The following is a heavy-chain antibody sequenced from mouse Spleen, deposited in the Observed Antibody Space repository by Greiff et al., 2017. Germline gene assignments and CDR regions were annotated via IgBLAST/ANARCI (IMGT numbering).Heavy chain of an antibody. J-gene: IGHJ3*01. Sequence: EVKLVESGGGLVQPGGSMKLSCAASGFTFSDAWMDWVRQSPEKGLEWVAEIRNKANNHATYYAESVKGRFTISRDDSKSSVYLQMNSLRAEDTGIYYCTRPAYDYDQFAYWGQGTLVTVSA. D-gene: IGHD2-4*01. V-gene: IGHV6-6*01. CDR1: GFTFSDAW. CDR2: IRNKANNHAT. CDR3: TRPAYDYDQFAY.